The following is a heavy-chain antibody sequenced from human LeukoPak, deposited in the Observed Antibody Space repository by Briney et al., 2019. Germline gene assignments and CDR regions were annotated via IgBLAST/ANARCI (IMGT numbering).Heavy chain of an antibody. V-gene: IGHV3-30-3*01. CDR1: GFTFSSYA. CDR2: ISYDGSNK. D-gene: IGHD2-2*01. Sequence: GGSLRLSCAASGFTFSSYAMHWVRQAPGKGLEWVAVISYDGSNKYYADSVKGRFTISRDNSKNTLYLQMNSLRAEDTAVYYCARGGLRAMRVPSHGDYWGQGTLVTVSS. CDR3: ARGGLRAMRVPSHGDY. J-gene: IGHJ4*02.